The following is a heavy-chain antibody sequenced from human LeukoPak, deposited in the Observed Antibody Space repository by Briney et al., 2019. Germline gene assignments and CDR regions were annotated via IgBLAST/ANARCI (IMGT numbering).Heavy chain of an antibody. Sequence: GGSLRLSCAASGFTFSSYAMHWVRQAPGKGLEWVAVISYDGSNKYYADSVKGRFTISRDNSKNTLYLQMNSLRAEDTAVYYCARDLEYVGAFDIWGQGTMVTVSS. CDR3: ARDLEYVGAFDI. CDR1: GFTFSSYA. V-gene: IGHV3-30*04. J-gene: IGHJ3*02. D-gene: IGHD6-6*01. CDR2: ISYDGSNK.